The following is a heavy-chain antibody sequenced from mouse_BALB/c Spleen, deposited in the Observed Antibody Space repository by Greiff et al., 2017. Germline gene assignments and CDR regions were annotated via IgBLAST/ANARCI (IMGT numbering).Heavy chain of an antibody. Sequence: EVKLVESGGGLVQPGGSLKLSCAASGFTFSSYTMSWVRQTPEKRLEWVAYISNGGGSTYYPDTVKGRFTISRDNAKNTLYLQMSSLKSEDTAMYYCARHSPLLFDYWGQGTTLTVSS. V-gene: IGHV5-12-2*01. CDR1: GFTFSSYT. CDR3: ARHSPLLFDY. J-gene: IGHJ2*01. CDR2: ISNGGGST.